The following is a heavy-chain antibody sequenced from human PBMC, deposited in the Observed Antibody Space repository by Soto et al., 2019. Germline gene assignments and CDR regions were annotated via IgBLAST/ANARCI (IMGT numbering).Heavy chain of an antibody. CDR1: GDTFKNCV. CDR3: AAELGFVKLSVV. Sequence: QVQVVQSGVEVRRPGSSVKVSCKASGDTFKNCVISWVRQAPGQGLAWMGGIIPLFGTTDFAQRFPGRLTITTDESTTTSYMELSRLRSEDTATYYCAAELGFVKLSVVWGQGTTVIVS. D-gene: IGHD7-27*01. V-gene: IGHV1-69*01. J-gene: IGHJ6*02. CDR2: IIPLFGTT.